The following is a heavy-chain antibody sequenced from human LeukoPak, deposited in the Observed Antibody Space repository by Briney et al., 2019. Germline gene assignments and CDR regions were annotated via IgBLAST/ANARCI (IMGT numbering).Heavy chain of an antibody. CDR3: ARALEFYYFDY. CDR1: GFTFSSYT. V-gene: IGHV3-21*01. CDR2: ISSSSSYI. J-gene: IGHJ4*02. D-gene: IGHD3-10*01. Sequence: GGSLRLSCAASGFTFSSYTMNWVRQAPGKGLEWVSSISSSSSYIYYADSVKGRSTISRDNAKNSLYLQMNSLRAEDTAVYHCARALEFYYFDYWGQGTLVTVSS.